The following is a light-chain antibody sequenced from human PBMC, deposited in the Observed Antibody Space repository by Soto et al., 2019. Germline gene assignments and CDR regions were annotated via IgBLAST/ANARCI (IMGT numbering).Light chain of an antibody. CDR1: QDLTNY. V-gene: IGKV1-33*01. J-gene: IGKJ2*01. Sequence: DIQMTQSPPSLAASVGDRVTITCQASQDLTNYLNWYQQKPGQAPKLLIYDTVTLEEGVPSRFSGGGSGTDFTFTINGLQPEDAAIYSCQQYVHLPYTFGQGTKLEIK. CDR3: QQYVHLPYT. CDR2: DTV.